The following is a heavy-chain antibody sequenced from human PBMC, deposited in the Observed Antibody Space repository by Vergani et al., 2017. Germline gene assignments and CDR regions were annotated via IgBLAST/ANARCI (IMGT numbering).Heavy chain of an antibody. D-gene: IGHD6-19*01. J-gene: IGHJ6*03. CDR2: ISYDGSNK. Sequence: QVQLVESGGGVVQPGRSLRLSCAASGFTFSSYGMHWVRQAPGKGLEWVAVISYDGSNKYYADSVKGRFTISRDNSKNTLYLQMNSLRAEDTAVYYCAKAGIAVAGTGYYYYMDVWGK. CDR1: GFTFSSYG. CDR3: AKAGIAVAGTGYYYYMDV. V-gene: IGHV3-30*18.